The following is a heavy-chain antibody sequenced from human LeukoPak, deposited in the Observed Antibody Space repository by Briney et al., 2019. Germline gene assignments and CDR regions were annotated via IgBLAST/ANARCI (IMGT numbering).Heavy chain of an antibody. CDR1: GFTFDDYA. CDR2: ISWNSGSI. D-gene: IGHD3-22*01. CDR3: AKAPAYYYDSSGKSYYFDY. J-gene: IGHJ4*02. Sequence: GGSLRLSCAASGFTFDDYAMPWVRQAPGKGLEWVSGISWNSGSIGYADSVKGRFTISRDNAKNSLYLQMNSLRAEDTALYYCAKAPAYYYDSSGKSYYFDYWGQGTLVTVSS. V-gene: IGHV3-9*01.